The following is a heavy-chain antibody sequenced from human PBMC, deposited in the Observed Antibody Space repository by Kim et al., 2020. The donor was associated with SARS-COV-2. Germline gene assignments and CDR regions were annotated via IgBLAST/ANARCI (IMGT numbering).Heavy chain of an antibody. D-gene: IGHD1-26*01. CDR1: GFIFSDYY. V-gene: IGHV3-11*01. CDR2: ISSSGTTI. J-gene: IGHJ4*02. CDR3: ARGPRYGGSQARY. Sequence: GGSLRLSCAASGFIFSDYYMTWIRQAPGKGLEWVSYISSSGTTIYYAASVKGRFTISRDNTKNSLYLQMNSLRDEDTAVYYCARGPRYGGSQARYWGQGTLVSVSS.